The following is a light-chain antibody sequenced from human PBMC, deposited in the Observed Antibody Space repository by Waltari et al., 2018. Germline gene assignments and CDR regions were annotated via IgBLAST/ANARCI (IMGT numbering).Light chain of an antibody. CDR3: TSYTSSITYV. CDR1: SSDVGGYNY. V-gene: IGLV2-14*01. CDR2: EFN. Sequence: QSALTHPASVSGSPGQSRTISCTGTSSDVGGYNYVSCYQQHPGKAPKLMIDEFNNRPSGVSDRFSGSKSGNTASLTISGLQAEDEADYYCTSYTSSITYVFGTGTKVTVL. J-gene: IGLJ1*01.